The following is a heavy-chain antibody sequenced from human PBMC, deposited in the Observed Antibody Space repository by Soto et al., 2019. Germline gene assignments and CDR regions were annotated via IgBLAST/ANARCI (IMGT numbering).Heavy chain of an antibody. CDR2: INTAGSTK. CDR1: GFTFSNFE. Sequence: GGSLRLSCAASGFTFSNFEMHWVRQAPGKXLEWVSYINTAGSTKYYAESVKGRFTISRDNARNSLFLQMNSLRAEDTAVYYCARAECSTPNCLTAYYSYGLDVWGQGTTVTVSS. V-gene: IGHV3-48*03. D-gene: IGHD2-2*01. CDR3: ARAECSTPNCLTAYYSYGLDV. J-gene: IGHJ6*02.